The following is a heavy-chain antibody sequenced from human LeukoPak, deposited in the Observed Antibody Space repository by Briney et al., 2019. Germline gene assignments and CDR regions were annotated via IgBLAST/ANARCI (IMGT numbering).Heavy chain of an antibody. J-gene: IGHJ6*03. V-gene: IGHV4-59*01. CDR1: GGSISSYY. CDR2: IYYSGST. Sequence: PSETLSLTCAVSGGSISSYYWSWIRQPPGKGLEWIGYIYYSGSTNYNPSLKSRVTISVDTSKNQFSLKLSSVTAADTAVYYCARARADYYYMDVWGKGTTVTVSS. CDR3: ARARADYYYMDV.